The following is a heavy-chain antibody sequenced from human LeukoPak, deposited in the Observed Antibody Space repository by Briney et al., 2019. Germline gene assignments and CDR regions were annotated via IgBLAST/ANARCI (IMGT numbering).Heavy chain of an antibody. D-gene: IGHD3-16*01. CDR1: GYTFTGYY. Sequence: ASVTVSCKASGYTFTGYYMHWVRQAPGQGLEWMGWINPNSGGTNYAQKFKGRVTMTRDTSIRTAYLEVRSLTSDDTAVYYCAPTAEAYTSWWKVWGQGTLVTVSS. V-gene: IGHV1-2*02. CDR3: APTAEAYTSWWKV. CDR2: INPNSGGT. J-gene: IGHJ4*02.